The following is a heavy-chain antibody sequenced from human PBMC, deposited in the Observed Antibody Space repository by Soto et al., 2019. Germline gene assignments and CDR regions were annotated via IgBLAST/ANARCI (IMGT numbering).Heavy chain of an antibody. J-gene: IGHJ3*02. CDR1: GGSISSGGYY. D-gene: IGHD4-17*01. Sequence: QVQLQESGPGLVKPSQTLSLTCTVSGGSISSGGYYWSWIRQHPGKGLEWIGYIYYSGSTYYNPSLKSRVTXXVXTXXNQFSLKLSSVTAADTAVYYCARGAVTTWFFAFDIWGQGTMVTVSS. CDR2: IYYSGST. CDR3: ARGAVTTWFFAFDI. V-gene: IGHV4-31*03.